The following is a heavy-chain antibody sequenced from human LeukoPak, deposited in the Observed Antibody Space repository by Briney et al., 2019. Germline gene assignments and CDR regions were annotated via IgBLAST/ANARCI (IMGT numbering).Heavy chain of an antibody. D-gene: IGHD6-19*01. Sequence: GGSLRLSCAASGFTFSSYAMSWVRQAPGKGLEGVSAISGSGGSTYYADSVKGRFTISRDNSKNTLYLQMNSLRAEDTAVYYCAKGGGVAVAGRFRYYYYYMDVWGKGTTVTVSS. CDR3: AKGGGVAVAGRFRYYYYYMDV. CDR1: GFTFSSYA. CDR2: ISGSGGST. J-gene: IGHJ6*03. V-gene: IGHV3-23*01.